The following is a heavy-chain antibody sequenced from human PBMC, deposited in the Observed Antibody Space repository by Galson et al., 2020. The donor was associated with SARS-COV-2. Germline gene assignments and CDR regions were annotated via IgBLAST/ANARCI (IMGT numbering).Heavy chain of an antibody. CDR3: ARGFCSSTSCYKDAFDI. D-gene: IGHD2-2*02. CDR2: IYHSGST. V-gene: IGHV4-30-2*01. CDR1: GGSISSGGYS. Sequence: QTLSLTCAVSGGSISSGGYSWSWIRQPPGKGLEWIGYIYHSGSTYYNPSLKSRVTISVDRSKNQFSLKLSSVTAADTAVYYCARGFCSSTSCYKDAFDIWGQGTMVTVSS. J-gene: IGHJ3*02.